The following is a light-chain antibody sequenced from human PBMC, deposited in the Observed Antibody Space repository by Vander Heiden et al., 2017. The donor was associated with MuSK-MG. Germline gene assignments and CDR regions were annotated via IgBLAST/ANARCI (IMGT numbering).Light chain of an antibody. V-gene: IGKV1-39*01. CDR2: AAS. J-gene: IGKJ4*01. Sequence: IQMTHSPSSLSASVGDRFTITCRASQSISSYLNWYQQKPGKAPKLLIYAASSLQSGVPSRFSGSGSGTDFTLTISSRQPEDFATYYCQQSYSTPPLTFGGGTKVEIK. CDR3: QQSYSTPPLT. CDR1: QSISSY.